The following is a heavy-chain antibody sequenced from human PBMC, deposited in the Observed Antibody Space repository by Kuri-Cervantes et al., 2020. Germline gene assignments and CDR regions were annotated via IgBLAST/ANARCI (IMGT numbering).Heavy chain of an antibody. CDR2: VYYSGST. J-gene: IGHJ6*02. D-gene: IGHD2-2*01. CDR1: GGSISSGDYY. Sequence: SETLSLTCTVSGGSISSGDYYWTWIRQPPGKGLEWIGYVYYSGSTNYNPSLKSRVTISVDTSKNQFSLKLISVTAADTAVYYCARGVVPAAISTYYYYYGMDVWGQGTTVTVSS. V-gene: IGHV4-61*08. CDR3: ARGVVPAAISTYYYYYGMDV.